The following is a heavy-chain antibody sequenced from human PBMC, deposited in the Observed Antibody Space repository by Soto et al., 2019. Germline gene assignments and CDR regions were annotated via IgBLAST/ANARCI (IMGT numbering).Heavy chain of an antibody. CDR3: ALRSRNSGNWDGGCFDP. D-gene: IGHD3-10*01. V-gene: IGHV2-5*02. Sequence: QITLKESGPTLVEPTQTLTLTCTFSGFSLTTYGVGVGWVRKPPGKALEWLAFVYWDDDNRYSPALKSRLTSSKDTSKNQVVRTMTNMDPVDTATYYCALRSRNSGNWDGGCFDPWVQGILVTVSS. CDR1: GFSLTTYGVG. J-gene: IGHJ5*02. CDR2: VYWDDDN.